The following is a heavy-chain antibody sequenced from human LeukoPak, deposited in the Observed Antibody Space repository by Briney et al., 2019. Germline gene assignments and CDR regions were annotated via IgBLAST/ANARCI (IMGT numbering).Heavy chain of an antibody. CDR1: GFTVITND. D-gene: IGHD1-14*01. V-gene: IGHV3-53*01. CDR2: LYSDGNT. Sequence: GGSLRLSCAASGFTVITNDRTWVRQAPGKGLEWVSGLYSDGNTKYADSVQGRFTISRDNSKNTLYLEMDSLSPDDPAVYYCARDVEPLAANTLAYWGQETLVTVSS. J-gene: IGHJ4*02. CDR3: ARDVEPLAANTLAY.